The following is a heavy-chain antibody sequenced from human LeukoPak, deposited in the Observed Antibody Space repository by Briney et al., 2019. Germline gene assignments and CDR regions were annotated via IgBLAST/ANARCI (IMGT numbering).Heavy chain of an antibody. Sequence: GASVKVSCKASGYTFTGYYIHWVRQAPGQGLEWMGWINTNSGGTNYAQKFQGRVTMTRDPSISTAYMELSRLRSDDTAVYHCTREPLQQQLVGEDSDAFDIWGQGTMVTVSS. CDR3: TREPLQQQLVGEDSDAFDI. J-gene: IGHJ3*02. D-gene: IGHD6-13*01. CDR1: GYTFTGYY. V-gene: IGHV1-2*02. CDR2: INTNSGGT.